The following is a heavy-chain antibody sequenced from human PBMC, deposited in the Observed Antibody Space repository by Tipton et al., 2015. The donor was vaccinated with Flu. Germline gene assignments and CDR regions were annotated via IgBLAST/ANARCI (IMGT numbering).Heavy chain of an antibody. CDR1: GFSVSSNY. J-gene: IGHJ6*02. D-gene: IGHD2-15*01. V-gene: IGHV3-53*01. CDR2: IYSGGST. CDR3: ARYCLGGSCYSGRYYYHYAMDV. Sequence: QLVQSGGGLIQRGGSLRLSCGVSGFSVSSNYMTWVRQAPGKGLEWVSVIYSGGSTYSADSVKGRFTISRDNSKNTLYLQMNSLRAEDTAVYYCARYCLGGSCYSGRYYYHYAMDVWGQGTTVTVSS.